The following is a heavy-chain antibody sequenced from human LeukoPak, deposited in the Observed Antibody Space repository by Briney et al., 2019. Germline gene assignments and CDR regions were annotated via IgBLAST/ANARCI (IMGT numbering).Heavy chain of an antibody. J-gene: IGHJ4*02. CDR1: GFTFSSYA. CDR2: ISSSSSYI. Sequence: GGSLRLSCAASGFTFSSYAMSWVRQAPGKGLEWVSSISSSSSYIYYADSVKGRFTISRDNAKNSLYLQMNSLRAEDTAVYYCARDEADCSGGSYYIPVDYWGQGTLVTVSS. V-gene: IGHV3-21*01. D-gene: IGHD2-15*01. CDR3: ARDEADCSGGSYYIPVDY.